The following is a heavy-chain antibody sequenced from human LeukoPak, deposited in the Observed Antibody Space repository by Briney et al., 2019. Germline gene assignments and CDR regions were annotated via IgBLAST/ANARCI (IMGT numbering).Heavy chain of an antibody. V-gene: IGHV3-30*18. CDR2: ISYDGSNK. J-gene: IGHJ6*03. D-gene: IGHD2-8*01. Sequence: GGSLRLSCAASGFTFSDYYMSWIRQAPGKGLEWVAVISYDGSNKYYADSVKGRFTISRDNSKNTLYLQMNSLRAEDTAVYYCANGYCTNGVCYPYYYYYMDVWGKGTTVTVSS. CDR1: GFTFSDYY. CDR3: ANGYCTNGVCYPYYYYYMDV.